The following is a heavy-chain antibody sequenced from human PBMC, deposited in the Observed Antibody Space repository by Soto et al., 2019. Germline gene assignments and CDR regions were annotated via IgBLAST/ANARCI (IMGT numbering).Heavy chain of an antibody. CDR3: AKGLYYYESSAYMGY. D-gene: IGHD3-22*01. J-gene: IGHJ4*02. CDR2: ISGSGGYT. V-gene: IGHV3-23*01. CDR1: GFTFSSYA. Sequence: EVQLLESGGGLVQPGGSLRLSCAASGFTFSSYAMSWVRQAPGKGPEWVSAISGSGGYTYYADSVKGRFTISRDNSKNTLYLQMNSLRAEDTAVYYCAKGLYYYESSAYMGYWGQGTLVTVSS.